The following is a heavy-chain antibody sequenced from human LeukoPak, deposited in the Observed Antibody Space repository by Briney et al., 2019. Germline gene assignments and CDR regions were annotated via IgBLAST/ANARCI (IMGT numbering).Heavy chain of an antibody. V-gene: IGHV1-8*01. CDR2: VNPNSGNT. CDR1: GYTFTSYD. J-gene: IGHJ6*02. Sequence: ASVKVSCKASGYTFTSYDINWVRQATGQGLEWMGWVNPNSGNTGYAQKFQGRVTMTRNTSISTAYMELSSLRSEDTAVYYCAREYGSVLRYFDWSRGYGMDVWGQGTTVTVSS. CDR3: AREYGSVLRYFDWSRGYGMDV. D-gene: IGHD3-9*01.